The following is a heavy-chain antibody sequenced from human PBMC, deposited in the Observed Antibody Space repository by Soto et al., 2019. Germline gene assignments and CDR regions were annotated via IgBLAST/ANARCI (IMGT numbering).Heavy chain of an antibody. Sequence: PSETLSLTCTVSGGSVSSGSYYWSWIRQPPGKGLEWIGYIYYSGSTNYNPSLKSRVTISVDTSKNQFSLKLSSVTAADTAVYYCARASMVRGVAVDYWGQGTLVTVSS. CDR3: ARASMVRGVAVDY. CDR2: IYYSGST. CDR1: GGSVSSGSYY. V-gene: IGHV4-61*01. J-gene: IGHJ4*02. D-gene: IGHD3-10*01.